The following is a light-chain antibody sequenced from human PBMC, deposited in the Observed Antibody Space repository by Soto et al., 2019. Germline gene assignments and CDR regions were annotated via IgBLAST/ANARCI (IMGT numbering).Light chain of an antibody. J-gene: IGKJ4*01. Sequence: VLTQSPGTLSLSRGERATLSCRASQSVTSSYLAWYQQKPGQAPRLLIYGASSRATGIPDRFSGSGSGTDFTLTISRLEPEDFAVYYCQQYGGSPPLTFGGGTTVEIK. V-gene: IGKV3-20*01. CDR3: QQYGGSPPLT. CDR2: GAS. CDR1: QSVTSSY.